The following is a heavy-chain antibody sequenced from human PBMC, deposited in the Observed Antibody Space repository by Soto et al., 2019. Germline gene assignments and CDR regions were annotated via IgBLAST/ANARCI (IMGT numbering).Heavy chain of an antibody. CDR1: GFTFSDYY. J-gene: IGHJ4*02. D-gene: IGHD2-15*01. Sequence: QVQLVKSGGGLVKPGGSLRLSCAASGFTFSDYYMNWIRQPPGKGLQWISYISSSGGTIYYADSVKGRFTVSRHNAKNSLALQMNSLRAEDTAVYYCARAGDCSGGSCYSGVYFDYWGQGTLVTVSS. V-gene: IGHV3-11*01. CDR2: ISSSGGTI. CDR3: ARAGDCSGGSCYSGVYFDY.